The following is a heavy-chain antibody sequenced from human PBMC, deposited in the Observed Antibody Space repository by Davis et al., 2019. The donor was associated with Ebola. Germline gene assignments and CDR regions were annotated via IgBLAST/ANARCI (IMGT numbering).Heavy chain of an antibody. CDR1: GGSISSYY. CDR3: AGSMIVVAPPDY. Sequence: SETLSLTCTVSGGSISSYYWSWIRQPPGKGLEWIGYIYYSGAIYYSGTTNYNPSLKSRVTMSLDTSKNQFSLKLSSVTAADTAVYYCAGSMIVVAPPDYWGQGTLVTVSS. V-gene: IGHV4-59*12. CDR2: IYYSGAIYYSGTT. J-gene: IGHJ4*02. D-gene: IGHD3-22*01.